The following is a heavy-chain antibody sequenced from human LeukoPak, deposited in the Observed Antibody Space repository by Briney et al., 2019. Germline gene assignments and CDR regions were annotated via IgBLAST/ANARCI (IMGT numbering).Heavy chain of an antibody. J-gene: IGHJ4*02. CDR2: IKQDGSEK. D-gene: IGHD3-10*01. Sequence: GGSLRLSCAASGFTFSSYWMSWVRQAPGKGLEWVANIKQDGSEKYYVDSVKGRFTISRDNAKNSLYLQMNSLRAEDTAVYYCAREQDYYGSGSYHDYWGQGTLVTVSS. CDR3: AREQDYYGSGSYHDY. V-gene: IGHV3-7*01. CDR1: GFTFSSYW.